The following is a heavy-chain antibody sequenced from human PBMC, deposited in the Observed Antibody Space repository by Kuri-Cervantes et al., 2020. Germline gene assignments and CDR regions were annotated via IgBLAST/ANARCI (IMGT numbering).Heavy chain of an antibody. CDR1: GFTFSSYA. CDR2: IPYDGSNK. D-gene: IGHD6-19*01. J-gene: IGHJ4*02. Sequence: GESLKISCAASGFTFSSYAMHWVRQAPGKGLEWVAVIPYDGSNKYYADSVKGRFTISRDNSKNTLYLQMNSLRAEDTAVYYCARDRGSGWYAYYFDYWGQGTLVTVSS. V-gene: IGHV3-30-3*01. CDR3: ARDRGSGWYAYYFDY.